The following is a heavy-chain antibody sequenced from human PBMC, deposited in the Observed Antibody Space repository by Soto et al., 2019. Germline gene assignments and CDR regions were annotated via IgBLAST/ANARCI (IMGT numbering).Heavy chain of an antibody. D-gene: IGHD3-22*01. CDR1: GFIFSTYA. Sequence: GGSLRLSCAASGFIFSTYALTWVRQAPGKGLEWVSSISGSGSNTYYADSVKSRFTISRANSKNTLYLQMNSLRADDTAVYYCAKGAGRLLHTYYYYAMDVWGQGTTVTVSS. J-gene: IGHJ6*02. V-gene: IGHV3-23*01. CDR3: AKGAGRLLHTYYYYAMDV. CDR2: ISGSGSNT.